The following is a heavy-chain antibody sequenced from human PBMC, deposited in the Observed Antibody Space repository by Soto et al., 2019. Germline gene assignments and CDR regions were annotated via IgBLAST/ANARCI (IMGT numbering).Heavy chain of an antibody. D-gene: IGHD2-15*01. CDR3: ARVVVAATQMRYFDL. J-gene: IGHJ2*01. CDR2: IIPIFGTA. CDR1: GFTFTDYA. Sequence: SVKVSCKASGFTFTDYAIHWVRQAPGQGLEWMGGIIPIFGTANYAQKFQGRVTITADESTSTAYMELSSLRSEDTAVYYCARVVVAATQMRYFDLWGRGTLVTVSS. V-gene: IGHV1-69*13.